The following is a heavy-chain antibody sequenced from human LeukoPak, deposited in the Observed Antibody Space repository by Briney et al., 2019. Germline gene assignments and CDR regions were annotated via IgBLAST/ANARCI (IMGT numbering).Heavy chain of an antibody. CDR1: GGSISSGSYY. CDR3: ASLYDSSGYYYSGDDY. CDR2: IYTSGST. Sequence: TSETLSLTCTVSGGSISSGSYYWSWIRQPAGKGLEWIGRIYTSGSTNYNPSLKSRVTISVDTSKNQFSLKLSSVTAADTAVYYCASLYDSSGYYYSGDDYWGQGTLVTVSS. J-gene: IGHJ4*02. D-gene: IGHD3-22*01. V-gene: IGHV4-61*02.